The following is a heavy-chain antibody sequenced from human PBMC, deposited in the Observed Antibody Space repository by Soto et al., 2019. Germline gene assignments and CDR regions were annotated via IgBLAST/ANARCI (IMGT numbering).Heavy chain of an antibody. CDR2: FDPEDGET. D-gene: IGHD4-17*01. Sequence: VQLVQSGAEVKKPGASVKVSCKVSGYTLTELSIHWVRQAPGKGLEWMGGFDPEDGETIYAQNFQGRVTMTDDTSTDTAYMELSSLRSEDTAVYYCATRATVGIYYHYGLDVWGQGTTVTVSS. V-gene: IGHV1-24*01. CDR3: ATRATVGIYYHYGLDV. CDR1: GYTLTELS. J-gene: IGHJ6*02.